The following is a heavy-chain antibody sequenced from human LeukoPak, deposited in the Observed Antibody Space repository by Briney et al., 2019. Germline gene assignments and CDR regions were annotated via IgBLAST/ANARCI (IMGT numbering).Heavy chain of an antibody. V-gene: IGHV3-9*01. J-gene: IGHJ4*02. D-gene: IGHD6-13*01. Sequence: GGSLRLSCAASGFTFGDYGMHWVRQAPGKGLEGVSGISWNSGSTAYADSVKGRFTISRDNAKNSLYLQMNSLRAEDTALYYCAKDRYSSTWYEGYFDYWGQGTLVTISS. CDR1: GFTFGDYG. CDR2: ISWNSGST. CDR3: AKDRYSSTWYEGYFDY.